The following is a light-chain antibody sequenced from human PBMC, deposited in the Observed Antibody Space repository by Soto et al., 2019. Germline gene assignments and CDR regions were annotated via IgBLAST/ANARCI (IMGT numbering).Light chain of an antibody. CDR3: AAWDDSLSGAV. J-gene: IGLJ7*01. V-gene: IGLV1-47*01. Sequence: QSVLTQPPSASGTPGQRVTISCSGSRSNIGSSNVYWYQQLPGTAPKLLIYKDSQRPSWVPDRFSGSKSDTSASLAISGLRSEDEAEYYCAAWDDSLSGAVFGGGTQLTVL. CDR1: RSNIGSSN. CDR2: KDS.